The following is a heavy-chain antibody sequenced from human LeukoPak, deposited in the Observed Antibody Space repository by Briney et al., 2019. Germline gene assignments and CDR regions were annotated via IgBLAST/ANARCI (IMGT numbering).Heavy chain of an antibody. CDR2: IYYSGST. V-gene: IGHV4-59*01. CDR3: ARAMVNYDILTGRSVLFDP. D-gene: IGHD3-9*01. J-gene: IGHJ5*02. Sequence: KPSETLSLTCTVSGGSISSYYWSWIRQPPGKGLEWIGYIYYSGSTNYNPSLKSRVTISVDTSKNQFSLKLSSVTAADTAVYYCARAMVNYDILTGRSVLFDPWGQGTLVTVSS. CDR1: GGSISSYY.